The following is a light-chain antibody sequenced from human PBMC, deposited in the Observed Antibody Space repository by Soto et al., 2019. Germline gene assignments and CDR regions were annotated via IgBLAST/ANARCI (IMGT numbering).Light chain of an antibody. CDR2: RAS. J-gene: IGKJ1*01. Sequence: ELVLTQSPGTLSLSPGERATLSCRASQSVGSNSLAWYQQKPGQAPRLLIYRASSRATGTPDRFSGSGSGTDFTLAISRLEPEDFAVYYCQQYGNIPWTFGQGTKVDIK. CDR3: QQYGNIPWT. V-gene: IGKV3-20*01. CDR1: QSVGSNS.